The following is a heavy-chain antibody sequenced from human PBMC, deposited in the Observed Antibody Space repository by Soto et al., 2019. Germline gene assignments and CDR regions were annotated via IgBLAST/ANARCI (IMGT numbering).Heavy chain of an antibody. D-gene: IGHD6-13*01. V-gene: IGHV4-59*08. CDR3: ARALIAAAVDDAFDI. CDR2: IYYSGST. Sequence: PSETLSLTCTVSGGSISSYYWSWIRQPPGKGLEWIGYIYYSGSTNYNPSLKSRVTISVDTSKNQFSLKLSSVTAADTAVYYCARALIAAAVDDAFDIWGQAPMVTVSS. CDR1: GGSISSYY. J-gene: IGHJ3*02.